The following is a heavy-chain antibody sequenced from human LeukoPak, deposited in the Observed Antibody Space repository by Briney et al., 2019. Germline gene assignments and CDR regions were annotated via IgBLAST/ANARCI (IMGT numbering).Heavy chain of an antibody. Sequence: PSETLSLTCTVSGGSISSSSYYWGWIRQPPGKGLEWIGSIYYSGSTYYNPSLKSRVTISVDTSKNQFSLKLSSVTAADTAVYYCARGEGSSDYWGQGTLVTVSS. J-gene: IGHJ4*02. CDR2: IYYSGST. CDR1: GGSISSSSYY. CDR3: ARGEGSSDY. V-gene: IGHV4-39*07.